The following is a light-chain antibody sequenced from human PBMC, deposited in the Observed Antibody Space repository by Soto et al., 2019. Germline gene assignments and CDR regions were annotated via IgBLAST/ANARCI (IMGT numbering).Light chain of an antibody. CDR2: DAS. V-gene: IGKV3D-15*01. Sequence: EIVMTQSPATLSVSPGERANLSCRASQSVSTYLAWYQQKPGQAPRLLIYDASNRATGIPARFSGSGSGTEFTLTISSLQPDDFATYYCQQYNSYLWTFGQGTKVDIK. J-gene: IGKJ1*01. CDR1: QSVSTY. CDR3: QQYNSYLWT.